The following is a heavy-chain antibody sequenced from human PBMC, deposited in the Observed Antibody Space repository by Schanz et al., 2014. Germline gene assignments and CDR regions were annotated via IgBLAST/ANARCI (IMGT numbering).Heavy chain of an antibody. CDR2: VTCGGGYT. CDR3: AENRAGSYESFVDS. V-gene: IGHV3-43*01. CDR1: GFTFDDYT. J-gene: IGHJ4*02. D-gene: IGHD5-12*01. Sequence: EVQLVESGGVVVQPGGSLRLSCAGSGFTFDDYTMHWVRQPPEKGLEWVSLVTCGGGYTYYADSVKGRFTISRDNSKNSQYLQMDSLRREDAALYCSAENRAGSYESFVDSWGQGTLVTVSS.